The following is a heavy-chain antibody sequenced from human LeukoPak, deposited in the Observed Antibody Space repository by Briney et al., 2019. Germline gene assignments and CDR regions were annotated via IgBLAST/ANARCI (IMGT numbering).Heavy chain of an antibody. CDR3: AGQIGYFDY. V-gene: IGHV3-23*01. CDR2: ISGSDGST. J-gene: IGHJ4*02. Sequence: GGSLRLSCAASGFTFSTHAMSWVRQAPGNGLEWVSAISGSDGSTYYADSVKGRFTISRDNSRNTLYLQMNSLRAEDTAIYYCAGQIGYFDYWGEGALVTVSS. CDR1: GFTFSTHA.